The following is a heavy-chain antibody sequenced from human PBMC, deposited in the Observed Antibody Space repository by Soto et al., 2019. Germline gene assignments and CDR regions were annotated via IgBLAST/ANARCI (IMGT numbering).Heavy chain of an antibody. D-gene: IGHD1-26*01. CDR3: SRGGGFSGNYL. J-gene: IGHJ4*02. Sequence: EVQLVESGGGLVQPGGSLRLSCAASGFSFSDYWMHWVRQAPGKGLVWVSCIDTDVSTTTYADSVKGRFTISRDNVKNTLYLQMDSLRAEDTALYYCSRGGGFSGNYLGGQGTLVTVSS. CDR2: IDTDVSTT. V-gene: IGHV3-74*01. CDR1: GFSFSDYW.